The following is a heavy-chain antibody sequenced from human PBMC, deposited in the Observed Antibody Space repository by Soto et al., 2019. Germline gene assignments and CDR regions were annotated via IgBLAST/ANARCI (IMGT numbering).Heavy chain of an antibody. CDR3: ARENDCSSTSCAQASYYYLGMDV. D-gene: IGHD2-2*01. J-gene: IGHJ6*02. CDR2: IIPIFGTA. V-gene: IGHV1-69*13. Sequence: SVKVSCKAPGGTFSSYAISWVRQAPGQRLEWMGGIIPIFGTANYAQKFKGRVTITADESTSTAYMELSSLRSEDTAVYYCARENDCSSTSCAQASYYYLGMDVWGQGTTVTVSS. CDR1: GGTFSSYA.